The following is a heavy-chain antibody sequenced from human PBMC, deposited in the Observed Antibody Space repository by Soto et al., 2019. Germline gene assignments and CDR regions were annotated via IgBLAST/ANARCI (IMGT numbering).Heavy chain of an antibody. CDR2: IYYSGST. CDR3: ARGPYYDFWSGYFPLPQDGYFDY. CDR1: GGSISSYY. V-gene: IGHV4-59*08. D-gene: IGHD3-3*01. J-gene: IGHJ4*02. Sequence: SETLSLTCTVSGGSISSYYWSWIRQPPGKGLEWIGYIYYSGSTNYNPSLKSRVTISVDTSKNQFSLKLSSVTAADTAVYYCARGPYYDFWSGYFPLPQDGYFDYWGQGTLVTVSS.